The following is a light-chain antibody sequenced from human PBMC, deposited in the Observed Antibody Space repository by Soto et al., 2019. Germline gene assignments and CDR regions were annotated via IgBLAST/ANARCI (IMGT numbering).Light chain of an antibody. J-gene: IGLJ2*01. CDR3: ETWDSSLRAGV. Sequence: QSVLTQPPSVSAAPGQKVTISCSGSSSNIGNNYVSWYQQLPGTAPKLLISDNDKRPSGIPDRFSGSKSGTSATLGITGLQTGDEAYYYCETWDSSLRAGVFGGGTQLTVL. CDR2: DND. CDR1: SSNIGNNY. V-gene: IGLV1-51*01.